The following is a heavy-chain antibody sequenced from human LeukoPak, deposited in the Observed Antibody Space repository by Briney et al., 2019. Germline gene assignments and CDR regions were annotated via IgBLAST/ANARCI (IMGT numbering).Heavy chain of an antibody. Sequence: GGSLRLSCAASGFTFSSYSMNWVRQAPGKGLEWVSYISSSSSTIYYADSVKGRFTISRDNAKNSLYLQMNSLRAEDTAVYYCARDLGIGDFWSGPLDYWGQGTLVTVSS. J-gene: IGHJ4*02. CDR1: GFTFSSYS. V-gene: IGHV3-48*01. CDR2: ISSSSSTI. D-gene: IGHD3-3*01. CDR3: ARDLGIGDFWSGPLDY.